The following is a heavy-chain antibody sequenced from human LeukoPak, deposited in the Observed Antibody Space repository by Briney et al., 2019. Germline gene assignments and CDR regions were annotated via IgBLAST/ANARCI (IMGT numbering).Heavy chain of an antibody. V-gene: IGHV4-59*01. J-gene: IGHJ4*02. CDR1: SGSISSYY. CDR2: IYYSGNT. D-gene: IGHD1-14*01. CDR3: ARAPGGNPTTHYFDY. Sequence: SETLSLTCTVSSGSISSYYWSWIRQPPGEGLEWIAYIYYSGNTNYNPSLKSRVTISVDTSKNQFSLNLSSVTAADTAVYYCARAPGGNPTTHYFDYWGQGTLVTVSS.